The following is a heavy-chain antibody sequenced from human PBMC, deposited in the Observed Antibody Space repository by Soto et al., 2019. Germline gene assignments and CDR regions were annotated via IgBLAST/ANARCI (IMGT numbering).Heavy chain of an antibody. D-gene: IGHD3-16*02. Sequence: QVPLVQSGAEVKKPGASVKVSCKASGYTFTSYAMHWVRQAPGQRLEWMGWINAGNGNTKYSQKFQGRVTITRDTSASTAYMELSSLRSEDTAVYYCARLDYDYVWGSYPPAPDFDYWGQGTLVTVSS. J-gene: IGHJ4*02. CDR3: ARLDYDYVWGSYPPAPDFDY. V-gene: IGHV1-3*01. CDR2: INAGNGNT. CDR1: GYTFTSYA.